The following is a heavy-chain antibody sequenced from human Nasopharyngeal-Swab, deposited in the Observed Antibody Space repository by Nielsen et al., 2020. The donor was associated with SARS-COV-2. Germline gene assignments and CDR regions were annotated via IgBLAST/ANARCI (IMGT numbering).Heavy chain of an antibody. CDR1: GFTFSSYW. J-gene: IGHJ4*02. Sequence: GESLKISCAASGFTFSSYWMHWVRQAPGKGLVWVSRINSDGSSTSYADSVKGRFTISRDNAKNTLYLQMNSLRAEDTAVYYCAKGTKGSGGNYWGQGTLVTVSP. CDR3: AKGTKGSGGNY. V-gene: IGHV3-74*01. D-gene: IGHD6-25*01. CDR2: INSDGSST.